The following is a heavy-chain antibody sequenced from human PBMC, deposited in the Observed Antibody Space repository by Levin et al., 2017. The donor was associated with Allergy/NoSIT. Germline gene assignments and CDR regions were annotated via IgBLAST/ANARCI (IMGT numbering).Heavy chain of an antibody. J-gene: IGHJ4*02. CDR3: ARDYKYSSSSGFGY. D-gene: IGHD6-6*01. V-gene: IGHV1-18*01. Sequence: GGSLRLSCKASGYTFTSYGINWVRQAPGQGLEWMGWISPYNGNTNYAQKLQGRVTMTTDTSTSTVYMDLRSLRSDETAIYYCARDYKYSSSSGFGYWGQGTLVTVSS. CDR2: ISPYNGNT. CDR1: GYTFTSYG.